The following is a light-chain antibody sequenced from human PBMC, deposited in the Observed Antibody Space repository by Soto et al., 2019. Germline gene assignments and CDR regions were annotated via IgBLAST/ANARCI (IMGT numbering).Light chain of an antibody. CDR1: QSVGNN. CDR2: EAS. J-gene: IGKJ4*01. V-gene: IGKV3-11*01. CDR3: QQHANWPLT. Sequence: EIVLTQSAATLSLSRGGRSTLSWRASQSVGNNLAWYQQKPGQAPGLLIYEASTRATGIPARFSGSGSGTDFTLTISSLEPEDFAVYYCQQHANWPLTFGGGTKVDIK.